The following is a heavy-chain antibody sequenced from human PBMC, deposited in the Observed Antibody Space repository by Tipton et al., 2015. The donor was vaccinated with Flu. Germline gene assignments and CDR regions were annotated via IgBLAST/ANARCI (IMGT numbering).Heavy chain of an antibody. V-gene: IGHV4-30-4*08. J-gene: IGHJ4*02. D-gene: IGHD6-13*01. CDR1: GDSLSSGDYH. Sequence: TLSLTCTVSGDSLSSGDYHWSWIRQHPGKGLEWIGYIYHSGSTYYIPSLKSRLTISVDTSKNQFSLKLSSVTAADTAVYYCARGIYISSSWYVGRGDPNKNDYWGQGTLVTVSS. CDR3: ARGIYISSSWYVGRGDPNKNDY. CDR2: IYHSGST.